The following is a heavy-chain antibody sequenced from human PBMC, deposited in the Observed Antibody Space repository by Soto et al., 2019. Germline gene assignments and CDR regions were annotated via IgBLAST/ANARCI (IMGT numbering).Heavy chain of an antibody. V-gene: IGHV1-69*01. CDR2: IIPIFGTA. CDR3: ARDTAMVTGYYYYGMDV. Sequence: QVQLVQSGAEVKKPGSSVKVSCTASGGTFSSYAISWVRQAPGQGLEWMGGIIPIFGTANYAQKFQGRVTITEDESTSTAYMELSSLRSEDTAVYYCARDTAMVTGYYYYGMDVWGQGTTVTVSS. D-gene: IGHD5-18*01. CDR1: GGTFSSYA. J-gene: IGHJ6*02.